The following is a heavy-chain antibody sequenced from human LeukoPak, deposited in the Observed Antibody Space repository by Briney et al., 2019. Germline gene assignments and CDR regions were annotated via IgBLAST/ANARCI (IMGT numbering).Heavy chain of an antibody. V-gene: IGHV1-46*01. CDR3: ATSIAAHFDI. D-gene: IGHD6-6*01. J-gene: IGHJ3*02. CDR1: GYTFTSYY. Sequence: GASVKVSCKASGYTFTSYYMHWVRQAPGQGLEWMGMINPSGGSTSYAQNFQGRVTMTRDMSTSTVYMELSSLRSEDTAVYYCATSIAAHFDIWGQGTMVTVSS. CDR2: INPSGGST.